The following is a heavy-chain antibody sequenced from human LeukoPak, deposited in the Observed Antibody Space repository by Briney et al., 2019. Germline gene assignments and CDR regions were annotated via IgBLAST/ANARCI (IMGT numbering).Heavy chain of an antibody. CDR3: ARHLGYCGGGICARSAWGLDY. CDR2: ISGSGSNT. D-gene: IGHD2-15*01. Sequence: PGGSLRLSCAASGFAFSDRYMDWVRQAPGKGLEWVSSISGSGSNTYYADSVKGRFTIARDNSENTVYLQMNSLRAEDTAVYYCARHLGYCGGGICARSAWGLDYWGQGTLVTVSS. CDR1: GFAFSDRY. J-gene: IGHJ4*02. V-gene: IGHV3-23*01.